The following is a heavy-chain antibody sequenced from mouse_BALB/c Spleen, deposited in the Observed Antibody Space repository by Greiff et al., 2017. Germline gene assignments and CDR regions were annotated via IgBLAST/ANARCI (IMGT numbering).Heavy chain of an antibody. CDR1: GYAFSSYW. Sequence: QVHVKQSGAELVRPGSSVKISCKASGYAFSSYWMNWVKQRPGQGLEWIGQIYPGDGDTNYNGKFKGKATLTADKSSSTAYMQLSSLTSEDSAVYFCARLRAMDYWGQGTSVTVSS. V-gene: IGHV1-80*01. CDR2: IYPGDGDT. CDR3: ARLRAMDY. J-gene: IGHJ4*01.